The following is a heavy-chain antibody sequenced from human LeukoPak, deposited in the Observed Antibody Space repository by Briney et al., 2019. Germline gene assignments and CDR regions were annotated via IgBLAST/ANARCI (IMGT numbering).Heavy chain of an antibody. J-gene: IGHJ4*02. CDR2: IRFDGSNK. CDR3: ARDATGGGDCFFDY. V-gene: IGHV3-33*01. Sequence: GRSLRLSCAASGFTFRSYGMHWVRQAPGKGLEWVAVIRFDGSNKYYADSVKGRFTISRDNSKNTLFLQMNSLRVEDTAVYYCARDATGGGDCFFDYWGQGTLVTVSS. CDR1: GFTFRSYG. D-gene: IGHD2-21*02.